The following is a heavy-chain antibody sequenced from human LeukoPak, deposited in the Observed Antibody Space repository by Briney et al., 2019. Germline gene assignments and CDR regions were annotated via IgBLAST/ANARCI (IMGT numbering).Heavy chain of an antibody. Sequence: PGGSLRLSCAASGFDFHNYVIHWVRQAPGKGLGWVAVISSDVNIKYYADSVKGRFTISGDSSSKMVSLQMNSLGTEDTAVYYCVREGFYESGSLPTFYFDYWGQGTLVTVSS. CDR1: GFDFHNYV. D-gene: IGHD3-10*01. J-gene: IGHJ4*02. CDR3: VREGFYESGSLPTFYFDY. CDR2: ISSDVNIK. V-gene: IGHV3-30-3*01.